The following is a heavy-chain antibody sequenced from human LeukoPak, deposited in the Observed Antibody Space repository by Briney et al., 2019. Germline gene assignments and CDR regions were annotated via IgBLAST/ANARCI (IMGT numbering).Heavy chain of an antibody. CDR3: ASSVASYYDFWSGYSKYYYYMDV. CDR2: IYYSGST. CDR1: GGSISSYY. J-gene: IGHJ6*03. D-gene: IGHD3-3*01. Sequence: SETLSLTCTVSGGSISSYYWSWIRQPPGKGLEWIGYIYYSGSTNYNPSLKSRVTISVDTSKNHFSLKLSSVTAADTAVYYCASSVASYYDFWSGYSKYYYYMDVWGKGTTVTVSS. V-gene: IGHV4-59*01.